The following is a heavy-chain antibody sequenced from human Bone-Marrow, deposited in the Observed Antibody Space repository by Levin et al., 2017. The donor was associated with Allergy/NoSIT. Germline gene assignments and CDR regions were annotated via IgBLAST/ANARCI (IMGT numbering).Heavy chain of an antibody. CDR3: AGEFLHSGKFDH. V-gene: IGHV3-30*03. Sequence: LGESQKISCVVSGFTFSNYGMHWVRQAPGKGLEWVAVISYDASYKYYADSVKGRVTISRDNLKNTMSLEMTSLRHDDTAVYYCAGEFLHSGKFDHWGQGTEVTVSS. D-gene: IGHD2/OR15-2a*01. CDR1: GFTFSNYG. J-gene: IGHJ4*02. CDR2: ISYDASYK.